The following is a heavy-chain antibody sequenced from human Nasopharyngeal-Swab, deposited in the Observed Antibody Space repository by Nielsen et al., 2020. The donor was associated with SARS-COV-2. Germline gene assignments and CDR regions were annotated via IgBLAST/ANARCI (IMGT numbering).Heavy chain of an antibody. CDR3: AHSPTMIRGVSFDY. D-gene: IGHD3-10*01. V-gene: IGHV2-5*02. J-gene: IGHJ4*02. Sequence: SGPTLVYPTQTLTLTCTFSGFSLSTSGVGVGWIRQPPGKALEWRALIYWDDDKRYSPSLKSRLTITKDTPKNQVVLTMTNMDPVDTATYYCAHSPTMIRGVSFDYWGQGTLVTVSS. CDR2: IYWDDDK. CDR1: GFSLSTSGVG.